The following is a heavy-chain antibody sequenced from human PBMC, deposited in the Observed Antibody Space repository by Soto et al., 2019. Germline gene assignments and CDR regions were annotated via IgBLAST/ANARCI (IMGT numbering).Heavy chain of an antibody. CDR3: ARGHSSGYPYYFDY. CDR2: IWYDGSNK. J-gene: IGHJ4*02. CDR1: GFTFSSYG. Sequence: GGSLRLSCAASGFTFSSYGMHWVRQAPGKGLEWVAVIWYDGSNKYYADSVKGRFTISRDNSKNTLYLQMNSLRAEDTAVYYCARGHSSGYPYYFDYWGQGTLVTVSS. V-gene: IGHV3-33*01. D-gene: IGHD3-22*01.